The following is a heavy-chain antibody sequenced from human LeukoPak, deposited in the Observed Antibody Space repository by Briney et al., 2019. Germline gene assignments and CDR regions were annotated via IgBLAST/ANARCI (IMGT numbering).Heavy chain of an antibody. V-gene: IGHV3-30*02. D-gene: IGHD1-26*01. CDR2: IRYDGSNK. CDR3: AKDDPVSGSYPNWFDP. Sequence: GGSLRLSCAASGFTFSSYGMHWVRQAPGKGLEWVAFIRYDGSNKYYADSVKGRFTISRDNSKNTLYLQMNSLRAEDTAVYYFAKDDPVSGSYPNWFDPWGQGTLVTVSS. J-gene: IGHJ5*02. CDR1: GFTFSSYG.